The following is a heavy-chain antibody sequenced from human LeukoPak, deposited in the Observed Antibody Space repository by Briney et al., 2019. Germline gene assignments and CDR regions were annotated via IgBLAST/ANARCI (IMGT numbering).Heavy chain of an antibody. CDR1: SGSISSHY. J-gene: IGHJ6*02. CDR3: ARDWVVVQPYIIDV. CDR2: ISYSGYT. V-gene: IGHV4-59*11. Sequence: NPSETLSLTCTVSSGSISSHYWSWIRQPPGRGLEWIGYISYSGYTNYNPSLKSRVTISLDTSKNQFSLKLTSVTAADTGVYYCARDWVVVQPYIIDVWGQGTTVTVSS. D-gene: IGHD2-2*01.